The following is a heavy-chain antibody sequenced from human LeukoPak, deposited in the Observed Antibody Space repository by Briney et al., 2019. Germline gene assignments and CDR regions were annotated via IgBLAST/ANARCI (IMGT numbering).Heavy chain of an antibody. CDR1: GFTFSRYW. D-gene: IGHD3/OR15-3a*01. J-gene: IGHJ6*03. Sequence: GGSLRLSCAVSGFTFSRYWMTWVRQAPGKGLEWVANIKVDGSEKYYVDAAKGRFTISRDNAKDSLYLQMNGLRAEDTAIYYCARAQWTAFDYYYYMDVWGKGTTVTVSS. CDR2: IKVDGSEK. CDR3: ARAQWTAFDYYYYMDV. V-gene: IGHV3-7*01.